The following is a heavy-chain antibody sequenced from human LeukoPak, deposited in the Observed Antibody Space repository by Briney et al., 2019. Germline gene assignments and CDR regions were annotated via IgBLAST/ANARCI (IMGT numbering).Heavy chain of an antibody. V-gene: IGHV3-49*03. CDR1: GFTFGDYA. Sequence: TGGSLRLSCTAPGFTFGDYAMSWFRQAPGKGLEWVSFIRSKAYGGTTEYAASVKGRFTISRDDSKSIAYLQMDTLKTEDTAVYYCTSRDCSGGSCYRYYFDYWGQGTLVTVSS. CDR3: TSRDCSGGSCYRYYFDY. CDR2: IRSKAYGGTT. D-gene: IGHD2-15*01. J-gene: IGHJ4*02.